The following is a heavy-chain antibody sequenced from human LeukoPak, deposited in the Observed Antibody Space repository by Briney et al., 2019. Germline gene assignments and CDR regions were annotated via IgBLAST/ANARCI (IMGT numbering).Heavy chain of an antibody. CDR1: GFTFSSYS. J-gene: IGHJ5*02. Sequence: GGSLRLSCAASGFTFSSYSMNWVRQAPGKGLEWVANIKQDGSEIYYVDSVKGRFTISRDNAKNSLYLQTNSLRAEDTAVYYCARDLGQYYDTSDNWFDPWGQGTLVTVSS. CDR3: ARDLGQYYDTSDNWFDP. CDR2: IKQDGSEI. V-gene: IGHV3-7*01. D-gene: IGHD3-22*01.